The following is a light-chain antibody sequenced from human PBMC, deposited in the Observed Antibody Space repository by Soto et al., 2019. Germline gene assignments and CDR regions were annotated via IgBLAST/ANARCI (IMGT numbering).Light chain of an antibody. J-gene: IGKJ3*01. CDR1: QSVSGTS. V-gene: IGKV3-20*01. Sequence: VLTQSPRSLSLSPGERATLSCRASQSVSGTSLAWYQQKPGQAPTLLIYDASTRATGIPYRFIGSGSGTDFTLTISRLVPEDFAVYYCQHYGASPPLTFGPGTTVDI. CDR3: QHYGASPPLT. CDR2: DAS.